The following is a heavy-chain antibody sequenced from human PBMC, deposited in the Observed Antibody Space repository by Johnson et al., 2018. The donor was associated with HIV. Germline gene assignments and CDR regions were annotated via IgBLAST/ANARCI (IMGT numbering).Heavy chain of an antibody. CDR1: GFTFSSYA. Sequence: QVQLVESGGGVVQPGRSLRLSCAASGFTFSSYAMHWVRQAPGKGLEWVAVISYDESNKYYVDSVKGRFTISRDNSKNTLYLQMNSLKTEDTAVYYCTTHSGSYDFDIWGQGTMVTVSS. J-gene: IGHJ3*02. CDR3: TTHSGSYDFDI. CDR2: ISYDESNK. V-gene: IGHV3-30*04. D-gene: IGHD1-26*01.